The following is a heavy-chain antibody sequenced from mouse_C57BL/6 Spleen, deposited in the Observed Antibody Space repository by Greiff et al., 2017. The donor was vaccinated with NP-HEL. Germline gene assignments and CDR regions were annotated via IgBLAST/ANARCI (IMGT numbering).Heavy chain of an antibody. V-gene: IGHV14-4*01. J-gene: IGHJ4*01. Sequence: VQLQQSGASLGRPGASVKLSCTASGFNIKDDYMHWVKQRPEQGLEWIGWIDPENGDTKYASKFQGKATITADTSSNTAYLQLSSLTSEDTAVYYCTTLRRLLSVAMDYWGQGTSVTVSS. D-gene: IGHD2-12*01. CDR1: GFNIKDDY. CDR2: IDPENGDT. CDR3: TTLRRLLSVAMDY.